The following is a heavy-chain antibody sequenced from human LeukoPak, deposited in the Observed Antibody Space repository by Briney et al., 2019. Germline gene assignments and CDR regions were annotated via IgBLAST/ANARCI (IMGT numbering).Heavy chain of an antibody. D-gene: IGHD3-10*01. J-gene: IGHJ3*02. CDR2: IHYSGST. CDR1: GGSISSYY. V-gene: IGHV4-59*01. Sequence: SETLSLTCTVSGGSISSYYCSWIRQPPGKGLEWIGYIHYSGSTNYNPSLKSRVTISVDTSKNQFSLKLSSVTAADTAVYYCARRGRRAFDIWGQGTMVTVSS. CDR3: ARRGRRAFDI.